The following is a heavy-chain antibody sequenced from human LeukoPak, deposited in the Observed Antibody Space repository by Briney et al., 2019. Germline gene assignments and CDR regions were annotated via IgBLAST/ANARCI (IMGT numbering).Heavy chain of an antibody. CDR1: GFSFSSYW. D-gene: IGHD5-24*01. CDR3: TRVGYIDEGIDY. J-gene: IGHJ4*02. V-gene: IGHV3-7*04. Sequence: GGSLRLSCAASGFSFSSYWMSWVRQAPGKGLEWVANIKQDGSEKYYVDSVKGRFTISRDNAKNSLYLQMNSLRAEDTAIYYCTRVGYIDEGIDYWGQGTLVTVSS. CDR2: IKQDGSEK.